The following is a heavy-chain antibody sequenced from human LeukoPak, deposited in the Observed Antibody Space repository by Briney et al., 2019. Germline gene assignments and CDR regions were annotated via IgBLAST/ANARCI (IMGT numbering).Heavy chain of an antibody. CDR3: ARGGPIDY. Sequence: PGGSLRLSCAASGFXFSSNWIYWVRQAPGKGLVWVSRINSDGSTTSYVDSVKGRFTISRDNAKSTLYLQMNSLRAEDTAVYYCARGGPIDYWGQGALVTVSS. CDR2: INSDGSTT. CDR1: GFXFSSNW. V-gene: IGHV3-74*01. J-gene: IGHJ4*02.